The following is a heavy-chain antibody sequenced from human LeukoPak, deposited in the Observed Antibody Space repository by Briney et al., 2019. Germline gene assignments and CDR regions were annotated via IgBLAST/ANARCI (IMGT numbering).Heavy chain of an antibody. Sequence: KPGGSLRLSCAASGFTFSKAWTSWVRQAPGKGLEWVGRIRSKSDGGTADYAAPVKGIFTISRDDSKNTLYLQMNSLETEDTAVYHCSAELGLWYGARYFDYWGQGTPVTVSS. D-gene: IGHD3-10*01. J-gene: IGHJ4*02. V-gene: IGHV3-15*01. CDR2: IRSKSDGGTA. CDR3: SAELGLWYGARYFDY. CDR1: GFTFSKAW.